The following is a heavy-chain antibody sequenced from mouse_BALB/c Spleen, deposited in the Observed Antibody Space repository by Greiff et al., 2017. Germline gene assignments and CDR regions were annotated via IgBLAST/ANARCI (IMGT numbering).Heavy chain of an antibody. CDR2: IDPSDSYT. J-gene: IGHJ2*01. CDR1: GYTVTSYW. CDR3: AARYDRRVDY. D-gene: IGHD2-12*01. V-gene: IGHV1-69*02. Sequence: QVQLQQPGAELVKPGASVKLSCKASGYTVTSYWMHWVKQRPGQGLEWIGEIDPSDSYTNYNQKFKGKATLTVDKSSSTAYMQLSSLTSEDSAVYYCAARYDRRVDYWGQGTTLTVSS.